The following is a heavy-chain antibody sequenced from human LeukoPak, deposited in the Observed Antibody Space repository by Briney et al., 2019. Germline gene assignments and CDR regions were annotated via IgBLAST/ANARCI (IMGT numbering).Heavy chain of an antibody. J-gene: IGHJ4*02. CDR3: AKELGYCSSTSCYEGFDY. CDR1: GFTFSSYG. D-gene: IGHD2-2*01. CDR2: TSGSGGST. V-gene: IGHV3-23*01. Sequence: PGGSLRLSCAASGFTFSSYGMSWVRQAPGKGLGWVSATSGSGGSTYYADSVKGRFTISRDNSKNTLYLQMNSLRAEDTAVYYCAKELGYCSSTSCYEGFDYWGQGTLVTVSS.